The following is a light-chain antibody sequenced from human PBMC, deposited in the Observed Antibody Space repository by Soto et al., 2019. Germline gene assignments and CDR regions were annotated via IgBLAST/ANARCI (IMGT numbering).Light chain of an antibody. Sequence: IVMTHSPGTLSVSPGELATLSFRASQSVSVNLAWYQQKPGQAPRLLIYGVSTRATGIPARFSGSESGTEFTLTISSLQSEDFAVYYCQQYNDWPFTFGPGTKVDI. J-gene: IGKJ3*01. CDR3: QQYNDWPFT. CDR2: GVS. CDR1: QSVSVN. V-gene: IGKV3-15*01.